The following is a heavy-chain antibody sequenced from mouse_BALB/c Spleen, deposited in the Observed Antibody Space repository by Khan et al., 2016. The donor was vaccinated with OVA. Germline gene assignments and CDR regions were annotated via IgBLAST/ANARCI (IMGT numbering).Heavy chain of an antibody. Sequence: QIQLVQSGPELKKPGETVRISCKASGYTFTTAGMQWVQKMPGKGLKWIGWINTHSGAPKYAEDFNGLIVFSLETSASTAYLQITNLKNEYKVTYVCPGGGAAFYCTAGGDMDSWGQGTSVTVSS. CDR2: INTHSGAP. CDR3: PGGGAAFYCTAGGDMDS. D-gene: IGHD2-13*01. V-gene: IGHV9-4*02. CDR1: GYTFTTAG. J-gene: IGHJ4*01.